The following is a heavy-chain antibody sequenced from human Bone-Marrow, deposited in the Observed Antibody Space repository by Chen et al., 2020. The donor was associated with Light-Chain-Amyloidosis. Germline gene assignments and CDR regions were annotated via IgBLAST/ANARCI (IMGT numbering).Heavy chain of an antibody. V-gene: IGHV1-69*01. D-gene: IGHD6-25*01. J-gene: IGHJ3*02. Sequence: QVQLVQSGAEVKKPGSSVKVSCKASGGTVSSHAISWVRQAPGQGLEWMGGIIPDFGPPNNARKFQGRVTITADESTSTVYMELSSLRSEDTAVYYCASAPPGSAQRPGYDALAIWGQGTVVTVSS. CDR2: IIPDFGPP. CDR3: ASAPPGSAQRPGYDALAI. CDR1: GGTVSSHA.